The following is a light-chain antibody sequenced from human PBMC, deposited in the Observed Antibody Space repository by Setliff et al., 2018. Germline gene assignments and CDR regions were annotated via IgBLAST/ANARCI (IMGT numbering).Light chain of an antibody. CDR2: DVS. V-gene: IGLV2-14*03. CDR3: AAWDDSLLGYV. Sequence: QSVLTQPASVSGSPGQSITISCSGTSSDVGSYDFVSWYQQHPGKAPKLIIYDVSNRPSGVPDRFSGSKSGTSGSLAISGLQSEDEADYYCAAWDDSLLGYVFGTGTKVTVL. J-gene: IGLJ1*01. CDR1: SSDVGSYDF.